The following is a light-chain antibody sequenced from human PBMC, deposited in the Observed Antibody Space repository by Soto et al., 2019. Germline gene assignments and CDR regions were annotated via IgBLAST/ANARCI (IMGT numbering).Light chain of an antibody. CDR3: QQGYSTPVT. CDR2: DAS. Sequence: AIRMTQSPSSFSASTGDRVSITCRATQDIGTYLAWYQQIPGKAPKLLIYDASTLQTGVPSRFSGSGSGTDFTLTISYLQSEDFGTYFCQQGYSTPVTFGQGTR. J-gene: IGKJ5*01. V-gene: IGKV1-8*01. CDR1: QDIGTY.